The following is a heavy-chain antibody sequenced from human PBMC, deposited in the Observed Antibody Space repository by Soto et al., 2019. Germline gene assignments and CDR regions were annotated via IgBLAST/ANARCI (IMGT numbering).Heavy chain of an antibody. CDR1: GYTFPSYG. CDR3: ARGLEYYYGSGSSQNWFDP. V-gene: IGHV1-18*01. J-gene: IGHJ5*02. D-gene: IGHD3-10*01. CDR2: ISAYNGNT. Sequence: ASVKVSCKASGYTFPSYGIIWLRQAPGQGLEWMGWISAYNGNTNYAQKLQGRVTMTTDTSTSTAYMELTSLRSDDTAVYYCARGLEYYYGSGSSQNWFDPWGQGTLVTVSS.